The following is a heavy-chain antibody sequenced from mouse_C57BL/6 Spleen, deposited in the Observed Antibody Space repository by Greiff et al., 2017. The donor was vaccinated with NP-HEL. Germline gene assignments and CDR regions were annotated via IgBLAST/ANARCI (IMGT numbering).Heavy chain of an antibody. D-gene: IGHD3-2*02. CDR1: GYAFSSSW. Sequence: QVQLQQSGPELVKPGASVKISCKASGYAFSSSWMNWVKQRPGKGLERIGRIYPGDGDTNYNGKFKGKATLTADRSSSTAYMQLRSLTSEDSAVYFWARLGDSSGPWCAYWGQGARVTVSA. CDR3: ARLGDSSGPWCAY. V-gene: IGHV1-82*01. CDR2: IYPGDGDT. J-gene: IGHJ3*01.